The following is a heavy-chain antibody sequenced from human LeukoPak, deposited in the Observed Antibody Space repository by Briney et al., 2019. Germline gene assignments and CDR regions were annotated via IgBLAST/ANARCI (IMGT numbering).Heavy chain of an antibody. D-gene: IGHD1-26*01. CDR3: ARGRGSYPDAFDI. V-gene: IGHV3-11*06. CDR1: GFTFSDYY. CDR2: ISSSSYT. Sequence: GGSLRLSCAASGFTFSDYYMSWIRQAPGKGLEWVSYISSSSYTNYADSVKGRFTISRDNAKNSLYLQMNSLRAEDTAVYYCARGRGSYPDAFDIWGQGTMVTVSS. J-gene: IGHJ3*02.